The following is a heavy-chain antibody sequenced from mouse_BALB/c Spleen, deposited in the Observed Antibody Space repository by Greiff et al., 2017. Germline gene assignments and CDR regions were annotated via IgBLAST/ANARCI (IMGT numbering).Heavy chain of an antibody. Sequence: LQESGAELAKPGASVKMSCKASGYTFTSYWMHWVKQRPGQGLEWIGYINPSTGYTEYNQKFKDKATLTADKSSSTAYMQLSSLTSEDSAVYYCARIITIGAMDYWGQGTSVTVSS. CDR1: GYTFTSYW. D-gene: IGHD1-1*02. CDR3: ARIITIGAMDY. J-gene: IGHJ4*01. CDR2: INPSTGYT. V-gene: IGHV1-7*01.